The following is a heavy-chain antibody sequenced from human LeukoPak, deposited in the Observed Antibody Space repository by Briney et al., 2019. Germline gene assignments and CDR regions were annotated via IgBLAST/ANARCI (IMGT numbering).Heavy chain of an antibody. CDR1: GGTFSSYA. CDR2: IIPIFDTS. Sequence: SVKVSCKASGGTFSSYAITWVRQAPGQGLEWMGGIIPIFDTSNYAQKFQGRVTITSDESTSTAYMELSSLRSEDTAVYYCASGARVWGSYRTDYWGQGTLVTVSS. CDR3: ASGARVWGSYRTDY. D-gene: IGHD3-16*02. V-gene: IGHV1-69*13. J-gene: IGHJ4*02.